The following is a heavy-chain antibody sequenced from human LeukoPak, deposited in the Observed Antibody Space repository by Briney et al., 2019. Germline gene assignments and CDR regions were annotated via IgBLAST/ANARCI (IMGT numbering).Heavy chain of an antibody. J-gene: IGHJ4*02. CDR1: GFTFSSYE. CDR2: ITSSSSYI. CDR3: ARGSTYSSGWYTGFDY. D-gene: IGHD6-19*01. V-gene: IGHV3-21*01. Sequence: GGSLRLSCAASGFTFSSYEMNWVRQAPGKGLEWVSSITSSSSYIYYADSVKGRFTISRDNAKKSVYLQMNSLRAEDTAVYYCARGSTYSSGWYTGFDYWGQGTLVTVSS.